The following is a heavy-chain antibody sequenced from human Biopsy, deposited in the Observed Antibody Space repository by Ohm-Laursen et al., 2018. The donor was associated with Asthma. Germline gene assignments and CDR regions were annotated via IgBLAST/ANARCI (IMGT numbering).Heavy chain of an antibody. CDR1: GGSFRSHD. Sequence: GTLSLTCTVSGGSFRSHDWTWIRLPPGKGLEYIGDVSHTGSTNYNPSLKSRVTMSLDTSKSQFSLRLTSVTPADTAVYYCARLADCSGGACYSYGWFDPWGQGTRVTVSS. V-gene: IGHV4-59*11. CDR2: VSHTGST. D-gene: IGHD2-15*01. J-gene: IGHJ5*02. CDR3: ARLADCSGGACYSYGWFDP.